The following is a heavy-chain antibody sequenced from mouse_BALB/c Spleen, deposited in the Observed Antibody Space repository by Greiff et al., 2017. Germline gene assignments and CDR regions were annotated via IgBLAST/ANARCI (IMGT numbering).Heavy chain of an antibody. J-gene: IGHJ4*01. Sequence: VKLVESGPGLVQPSQSLSITCTVSGFSLTSYGVHWVRQSPGKGLEWLGVIWSGGSTDYNAAFISRLSISKDNSKSQVFFKMNSLQANDTAIYYCARRWDGRGYYAMDYWGQGTSVTVSS. CDR3: ARRWDGRGYYAMDY. D-gene: IGHD4-1*01. V-gene: IGHV2-2*02. CDR1: GFSLTSYG. CDR2: IWSGGST.